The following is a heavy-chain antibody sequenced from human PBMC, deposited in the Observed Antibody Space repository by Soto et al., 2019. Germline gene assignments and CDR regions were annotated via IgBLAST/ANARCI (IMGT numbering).Heavy chain of an antibody. CDR1: GFTFSRYW. V-gene: IGHV3-74*01. D-gene: IGHD6-19*01. CDR2: ISYDGTTT. Sequence: EVQLVESGGGLVQPGGSLRLSCAASGFTFSRYWMHWVRQAPGKGLVWVSRISYDGTTTTYADSVKGRFTISSDNAKNTLYLQINSLRHGDTAVYYCGRDAGWYDVYYWGQGVLVTVSS. J-gene: IGHJ4*02. CDR3: GRDAGWYDVYY.